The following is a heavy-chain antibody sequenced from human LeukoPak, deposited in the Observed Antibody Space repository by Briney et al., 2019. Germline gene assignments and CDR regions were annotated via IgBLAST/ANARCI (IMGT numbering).Heavy chain of an antibody. CDR1: GFTFTNYA. CDR3: AKSERFDP. Sequence: PGGSLRLSCAAPGFTFTNYAMSWVRQAPGKGLEWVSTIGGSGAATKYADSVKGRFTISRDNSKNTLYLQMNSLRADDTAVYYCAKSERFDPWGQGTLVTVSS. V-gene: IGHV3-23*01. J-gene: IGHJ5*02. CDR2: IGGSGAAT.